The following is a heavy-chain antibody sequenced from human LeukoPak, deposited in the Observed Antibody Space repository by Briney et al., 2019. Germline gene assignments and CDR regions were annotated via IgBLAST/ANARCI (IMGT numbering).Heavy chain of an antibody. D-gene: IGHD4-23*01. J-gene: IGHJ4*02. CDR1: GYSFTTYW. CDR2: IYPGDSYT. V-gene: IGHV5-51*01. Sequence: GEPLKISCKGSGYSFTTYWIGWVRQMPGKGLEWMGIIYPGDSYTRYSPSFQGRVTISADKSINTAYLQWSSLKASDTAMYYCARKDYGSNSGGNFDYWGQGTLVTVSS. CDR3: ARKDYGSNSGGNFDY.